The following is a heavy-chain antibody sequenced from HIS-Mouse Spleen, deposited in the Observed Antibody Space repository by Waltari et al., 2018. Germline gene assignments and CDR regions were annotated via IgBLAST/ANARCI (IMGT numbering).Heavy chain of an antibody. D-gene: IGHD5-12*01. CDR3: ARGLGSGYDG. CDR2: SNHSGST. V-gene: IGHV4-34*01. Sequence: QVQLQQWGAGLLKPSETLSLTCAVYGGSFSGYYWSWIRQPPGKGLEWIGESNHSGSTNYNPSLKSRVTISVDTSKNQFSLKLSSVTAADTAVYYCARGLGSGYDGWGQGTLVTVSS. J-gene: IGHJ4*02. CDR1: GGSFSGYY.